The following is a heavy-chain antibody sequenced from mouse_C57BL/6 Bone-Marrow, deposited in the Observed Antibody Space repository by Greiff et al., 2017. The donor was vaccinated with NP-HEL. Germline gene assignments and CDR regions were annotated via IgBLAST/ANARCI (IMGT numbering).Heavy chain of an antibody. J-gene: IGHJ2*01. D-gene: IGHD1-1*01. CDR1: GYTFTSYW. V-gene: IGHV1-69*01. CDR2: IDPSDSYT. CDR3: ARWGYGSSYSFYYFDY. Sequence: QVQLQQPGAELVMPGASVKLSCKASGYTFTSYWMHWVKQRPGQGLEWIGKIDPSDSYTNYNQKFKGKSTLTVDKSSSTAYMQLSSLTSEDSAVYYCARWGYGSSYSFYYFDYWGQGTTLTVSS.